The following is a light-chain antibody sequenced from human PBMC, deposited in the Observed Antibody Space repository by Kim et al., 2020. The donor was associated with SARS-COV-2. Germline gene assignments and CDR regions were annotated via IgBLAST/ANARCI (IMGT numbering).Light chain of an antibody. Sequence: ASVGDRVTITCRASQSITSYLNWYQQKPGKAPKLLIYAASSLQSGVPSRFSGSGSGTDFTLTISSLQPEDFATYYCQQSYSTLPYTFGQGTKREIK. V-gene: IGKV1-39*01. CDR1: QSITSY. CDR2: AAS. J-gene: IGKJ2*01. CDR3: QQSYSTLPYT.